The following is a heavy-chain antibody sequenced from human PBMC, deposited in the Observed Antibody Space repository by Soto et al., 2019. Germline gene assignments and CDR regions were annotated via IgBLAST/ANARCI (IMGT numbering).Heavy chain of an antibody. D-gene: IGHD6-6*01. CDR2: IYYSGST. Sequence: SETLSLTCTVSGGSISSYYWSWIRQPPGKGLEWIGYIYYSGSTNYNPSLKSRVTISVDTSKNQFSLKLSSVTAADTAVYYCARVVAARPGWFDPWGQGTLVTVSS. V-gene: IGHV4-59*01. J-gene: IGHJ5*02. CDR3: ARVVAARPGWFDP. CDR1: GGSISSYY.